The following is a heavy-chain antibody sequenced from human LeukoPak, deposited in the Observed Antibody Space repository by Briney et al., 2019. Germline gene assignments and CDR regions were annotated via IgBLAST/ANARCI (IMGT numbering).Heavy chain of an antibody. CDR3: ARDLASIAAAALDGGY. Sequence: SETLSLTCTVSGYSISSGYYWGWIRQPPAKGLEWIGSIYHSGSTYYNPSLKSRVTISVDTSKNQFSLKLSSVTAADTAVYYCARDLASIAAAALDGGYWGQGTLVTVSS. D-gene: IGHD6-13*01. CDR1: GYSISSGYY. V-gene: IGHV4-38-2*02. J-gene: IGHJ4*02. CDR2: IYHSGST.